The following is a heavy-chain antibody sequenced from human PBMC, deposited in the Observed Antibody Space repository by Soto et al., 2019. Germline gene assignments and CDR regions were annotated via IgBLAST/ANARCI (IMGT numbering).Heavy chain of an antibody. CDR1: GGSLNSGGYY. V-gene: IGHV4-31*03. CDR3: AGENVGGGNASGH. D-gene: IGHD1-26*01. CDR2: IYHGGCP. J-gene: IGHJ4*02. Sequence: QVQLQESGPGLVKPSETLSLTCTVSGGSLNSGGYYWSWVRQHPGKGLEWIGYIYHGGCPLYNPSLKSRLTIDIDLSKNQFSLNLRSVTAADTAIYYCAGENVGGGNASGHWGQGTLVTVSS.